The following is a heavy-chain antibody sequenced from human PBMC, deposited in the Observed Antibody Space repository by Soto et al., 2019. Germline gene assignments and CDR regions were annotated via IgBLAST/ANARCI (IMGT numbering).Heavy chain of an antibody. CDR1: AYTFTGYY. Sequence: GASVKVSCKASAYTFTGYYMHWVLQAPGQGLERMGWINPNSGGTNYAQKFQGRVTMTRDTSISTAYMELSRLRSDDTAVYYCARDAGVVVVPAANNWFDPWGQGTLVTVSS. D-gene: IGHD2-2*01. CDR2: INPNSGGT. J-gene: IGHJ5*02. CDR3: ARDAGVVVVPAANNWFDP. V-gene: IGHV1-2*02.